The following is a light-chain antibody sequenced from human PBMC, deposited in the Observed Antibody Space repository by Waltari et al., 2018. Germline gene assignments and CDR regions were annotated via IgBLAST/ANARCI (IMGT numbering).Light chain of an antibody. CDR1: QSITWW. CDR3: QHYDSYSAT. V-gene: IGKV1-5*03. Sequence: DIQMSQSPSTLSASVGDRVTITCRASQSITWWLAWYQQKAGKAPKLLIYKAPILESGIPTRFSGDGSETECTLTISSLQPDDFATYYCQHYDSYSATFGRGTKVEIK. J-gene: IGKJ4*02. CDR2: KAP.